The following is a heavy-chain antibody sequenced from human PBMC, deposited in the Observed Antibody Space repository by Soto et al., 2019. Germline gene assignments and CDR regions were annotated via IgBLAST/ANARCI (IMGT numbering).Heavy chain of an antibody. Sequence: GGSLRLSCAASGFTFSSYWMSWVRQAPGKGLEWVANIKQDGSEKYYVDSVKGRFTISRDNAKNSLYLQMNSLRAEDTAVYYCARLIRGIAAAGTSYWYFDLWGRGTLVTVSS. CDR1: GFTFSSYW. D-gene: IGHD6-13*01. J-gene: IGHJ2*01. V-gene: IGHV3-7*01. CDR3: ARLIRGIAAAGTSYWYFDL. CDR2: IKQDGSEK.